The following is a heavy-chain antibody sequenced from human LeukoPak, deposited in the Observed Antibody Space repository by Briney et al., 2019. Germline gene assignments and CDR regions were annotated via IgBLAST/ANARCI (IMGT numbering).Heavy chain of an antibody. CDR2: MNPNSGNT. CDR1: GYTFTSYD. J-gene: IGHJ5*02. D-gene: IGHD6-13*01. Sequence: ASVKVSSKASGYTFTSYDINWVRQATGQGLEWMGWMNPNSGNTGYAQKFQGRVTMTRNTSISTAYMELSSLRSEDTAVYYCARRSSSFYNWFDPWGQGTLVTVSS. V-gene: IGHV1-8*01. CDR3: ARRSSSFYNWFDP.